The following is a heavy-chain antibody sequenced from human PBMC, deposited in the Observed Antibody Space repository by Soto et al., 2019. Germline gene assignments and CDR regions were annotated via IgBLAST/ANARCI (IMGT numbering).Heavy chain of an antibody. CDR3: ARSIVVVTALYY. J-gene: IGHJ4*02. CDR2: INAGNGNT. Sequence: QVQLVQSGAEEKKPGASVKVSCKASGYTFTSYAMRWVRQAPGQRLEWVGGINAGNGNTKYSQKFQGRVTITRDTSASTAYMELSSLRSEDTAVYYCARSIVVVTALYYWGQGTLVTVSS. CDR1: GYTFTSYA. V-gene: IGHV1-3*05. D-gene: IGHD2-21*02.